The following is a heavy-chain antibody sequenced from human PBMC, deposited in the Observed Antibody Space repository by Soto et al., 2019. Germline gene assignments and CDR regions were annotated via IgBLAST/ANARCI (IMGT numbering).Heavy chain of an antibody. Sequence: QVQLVESGGGVVQPGRSLRLSCAASGFTFSSYGMHWVRQAPGKGLEWVAVISYDGSNKYYADSVKGRFTISRDNSKNTLYLRMNSLRAEDTAVYYCAKDTYSSSWYAFDYWGQGTLVTGSS. CDR3: AKDTYSSSWYAFDY. V-gene: IGHV3-30*18. D-gene: IGHD6-13*01. CDR2: ISYDGSNK. CDR1: GFTFSSYG. J-gene: IGHJ4*02.